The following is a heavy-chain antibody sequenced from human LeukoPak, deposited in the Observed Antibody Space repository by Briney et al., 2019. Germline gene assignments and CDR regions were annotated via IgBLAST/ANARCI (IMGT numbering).Heavy chain of an antibody. CDR3: ARPDCSGGSCYSSWFDP. CDR2: IYYSGST. CDR1: GGSISSGSYY. V-gene: IGHV4-39*07. D-gene: IGHD2-15*01. J-gene: IGHJ5*02. Sequence: PSETLSLTCTVSGGSISSGSYYWGWIRQPPGKGLEWIGNIYYSGSTYYNPSLKSRVTISVDTSKNQFSLKLSSVTAADTAVYYCARPDCSGGSCYSSWFDPWGQGTLVTVSS.